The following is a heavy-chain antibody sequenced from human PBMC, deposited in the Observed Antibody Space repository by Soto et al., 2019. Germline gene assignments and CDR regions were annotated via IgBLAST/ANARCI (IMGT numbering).Heavy chain of an antibody. CDR3: VAEVGGRNFDH. V-gene: IGHV3-30*03. D-gene: IGHD1-26*01. CDR1: GFTFSDHA. CDR2: IAHDGSYK. Sequence: QVQLVESGGGVVQPGTSLRLSCAASGFTFSDHAMHWARQAPGKGLEWVALIAHDGSYKNYADSVKGRLTISRDNSKNTLYLEMNSLRVEDTALYYCVAEVGGRNFDHWGQGTLVTVSS. J-gene: IGHJ4*02.